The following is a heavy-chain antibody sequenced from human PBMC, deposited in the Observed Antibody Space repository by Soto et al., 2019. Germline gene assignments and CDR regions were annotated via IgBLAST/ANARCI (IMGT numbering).Heavy chain of an antibody. V-gene: IGHV3-23*01. CDR1: GFSFSSYA. J-gene: IGHJ4*02. CDR3: ARWSFLDY. Sequence: EVQLLESGGGLVRPGGSLRLSCTASGFSFSSYALSWVRQAPGKGLEWVSTISGSDGKTYYADSVKGRFSISRDTPKTTLYLEMTSLRVEDTAVYYCARWSFLDYWGQGTRVTVS. D-gene: IGHD1-26*01. CDR2: ISGSDGKT.